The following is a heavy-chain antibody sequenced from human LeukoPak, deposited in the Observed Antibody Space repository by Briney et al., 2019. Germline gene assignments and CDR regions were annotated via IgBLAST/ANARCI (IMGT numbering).Heavy chain of an antibody. J-gene: IGHJ4*02. D-gene: IGHD3-16*02. CDR1: GFTFSSYA. CDR2: ISGSGGST. V-gene: IGHV3-23*01. Sequence: GGSLRLSCAASGFTFSSYAMSWVRQAPGKGLEWVSAISGSGGSTYYADSVKGRFTISRDNAKNSLYLQMNSLRAEDTAVYYCATSAYDYVWGSYRPRSDYWGQGTLVTVSS. CDR3: ATSAYDYVWGSYRPRSDY.